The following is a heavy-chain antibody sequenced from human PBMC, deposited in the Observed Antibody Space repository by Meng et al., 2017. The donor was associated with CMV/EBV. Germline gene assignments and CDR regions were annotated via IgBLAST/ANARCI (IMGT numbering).Heavy chain of an antibody. Sequence: GRSLRPSCAASGFTSSSYAMSWIRQAPGKGLEWVSAISGSGGSTYYADSVKGRFTISRDNSKNTLYLQMNSLRAGDTAVYYCAKDKSHSVYYYYGMDVWGQGTTVTVSS. CDR3: AKDKSHSVYYYYGMDV. CDR1: GFTSSSYA. V-gene: IGHV3-23*01. D-gene: IGHD3-10*01. CDR2: ISGSGGST. J-gene: IGHJ6*02.